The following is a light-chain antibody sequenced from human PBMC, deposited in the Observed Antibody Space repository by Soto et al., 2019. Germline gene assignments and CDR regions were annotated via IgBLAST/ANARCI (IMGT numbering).Light chain of an antibody. Sequence: QSVLTQPPSVSGAPGQGVTISCTGRGSNIGAGYDVHWYQQIPGTAPKLLIFDNNNRPSGVPDRFSGSKSATSASLAITGLQAEDEADYYCQSFDSSLNGWVFGGGTKLTVL. J-gene: IGLJ3*02. V-gene: IGLV1-40*01. CDR2: DNN. CDR1: GSNIGAGYD. CDR3: QSFDSSLNGWV.